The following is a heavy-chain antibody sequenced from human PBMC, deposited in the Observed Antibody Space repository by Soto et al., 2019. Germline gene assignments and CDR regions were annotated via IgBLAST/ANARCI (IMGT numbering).Heavy chain of an antibody. CDR1: GGSINSGDYS. CDR3: ARGLNYYDSSGDSWFDP. Sequence: QLQLQESGSGLVKPSQTLSLTCTVSGGSINSGDYSWTWIRQPPGKGLEWIGYIYHTGTTYYNMSLKSRVTISVDRSKNQFSLKLSSVTAAETAVYYCARGLNYYDSSGDSWFDPWGKGPLVTVSS. J-gene: IGHJ5*02. D-gene: IGHD3-22*01. V-gene: IGHV4-30-2*01. CDR2: IYHTGTT.